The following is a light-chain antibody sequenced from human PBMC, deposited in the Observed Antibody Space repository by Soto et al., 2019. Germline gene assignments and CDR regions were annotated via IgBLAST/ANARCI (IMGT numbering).Light chain of an antibody. CDR3: QQYNSYRT. CDR2: DAS. CDR1: QSINIW. Sequence: GDRVTITCRASQSINIWLAWYQQKPGKAPKLLIYDASRLESGVPLRFSGSGSGTEFTLTINSLQPDDSATYYCQQYNSYRTFGQGTKV. V-gene: IGKV1-5*01. J-gene: IGKJ1*01.